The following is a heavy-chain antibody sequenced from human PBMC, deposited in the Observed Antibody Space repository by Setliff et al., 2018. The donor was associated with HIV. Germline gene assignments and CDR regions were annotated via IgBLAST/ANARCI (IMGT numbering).Heavy chain of an antibody. CDR2: IRYDGSNK. D-gene: IGHD4-17*01. J-gene: IGHJ4*02. V-gene: IGHV3-30*02. CDR3: AKDQGDYRSVGFDY. Sequence: HPGGSLRLSCAASGFIFSNYGMHWVRQAPGKGLEWVTFIRYDGSNKYYTDSVKGRFTVSRDNSRNTLYLQMNSLRGEDTAVYYCAKDQGDYRSVGFDYWGLGTLVTVS. CDR1: GFIFSNYG.